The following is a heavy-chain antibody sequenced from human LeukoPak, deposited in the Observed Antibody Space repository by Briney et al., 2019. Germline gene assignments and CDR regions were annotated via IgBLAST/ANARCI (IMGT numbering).Heavy chain of an antibody. D-gene: IGHD6-6*01. CDR2: ISGSGGST. Sequence: GGSLRLPCAASGFTFSSYAMSWVRQAPGKGLEWVSAISGSGGSTYYADSVKGRFTISRDNSKNTLYLQMNSLRAEDTAVYYCAVYSSSFYFDYWGQGTLVTVSS. J-gene: IGHJ4*02. CDR1: GFTFSSYA. CDR3: AVYSSSFYFDY. V-gene: IGHV3-23*01.